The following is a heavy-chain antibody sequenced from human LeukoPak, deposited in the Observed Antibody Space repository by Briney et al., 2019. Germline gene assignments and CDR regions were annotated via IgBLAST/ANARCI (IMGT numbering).Heavy chain of an antibody. CDR1: GGSISSYY. D-gene: IGHD2-2*01. CDR3: ARLEGAGYCSSTSCYPTPNWFDP. CDR2: INHSGST. J-gene: IGHJ5*02. Sequence: PSETLSLTCTVSGGSISSYYWSWIRQPPGKGLEWIGEINHSGSTNYNPSLKSRVTISVDTSKNQFSLKLSSVTAADTAVYYCARLEGAGYCSSTSCYPTPNWFDPWGQGTLVTVSS. V-gene: IGHV4-34*01.